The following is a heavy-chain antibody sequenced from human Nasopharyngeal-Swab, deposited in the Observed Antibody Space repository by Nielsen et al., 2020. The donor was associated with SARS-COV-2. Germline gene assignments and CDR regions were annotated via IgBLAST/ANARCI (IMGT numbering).Heavy chain of an antibody. Sequence: GESLKISCAASGFTFSSYTVNWVRQAPGKGLEWVSSISSTSRYIYDADSMKGRFTISRDNAKNTLYLQMNSLRAEDTAVYYCARDGFGEFDYYYYGMDVWGQGTTVTVSS. D-gene: IGHD3-10*01. CDR1: GFTFSSYT. J-gene: IGHJ6*02. CDR2: ISSTSRYI. V-gene: IGHV3-21*01. CDR3: ARDGFGEFDYYYYGMDV.